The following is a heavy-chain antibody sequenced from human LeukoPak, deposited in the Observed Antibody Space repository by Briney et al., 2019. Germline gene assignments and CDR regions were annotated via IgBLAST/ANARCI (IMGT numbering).Heavy chain of an antibody. V-gene: IGHV3-48*03. CDR3: ARDREQLVRTDYYGMDV. D-gene: IGHD6-6*01. CDR1: GFTFSSYE. Sequence: GGSLRLSCAASGFTFSSYEMKWVSQAPGKGLEWVSYISSSGSTIYYADSVKGRFTISRDNAKNSLYLQMNSLRAEDTAVYYCARDREQLVRTDYYGMDVWGQGTTVTVSS. J-gene: IGHJ6*02. CDR2: ISSSGSTI.